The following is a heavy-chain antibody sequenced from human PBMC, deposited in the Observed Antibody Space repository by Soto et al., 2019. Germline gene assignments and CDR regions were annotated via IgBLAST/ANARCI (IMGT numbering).Heavy chain of an antibody. J-gene: IGHJ6*03. CDR2: IYYSGST. D-gene: IGHD6-6*01. CDR1: GGSISSYY. Sequence: SETLSLTCTVSGGSISSYYLSWIRQPPGKGLEWIGYIYYSGSTNYNPSLKSRVTISVDTSKNQFSLKLSSVTAADTAVYYCARGEYSSSEDYYYYYMDVWGKGTTVTVSS. CDR3: ARGEYSSSEDYYYYYMDV. V-gene: IGHV4-59*01.